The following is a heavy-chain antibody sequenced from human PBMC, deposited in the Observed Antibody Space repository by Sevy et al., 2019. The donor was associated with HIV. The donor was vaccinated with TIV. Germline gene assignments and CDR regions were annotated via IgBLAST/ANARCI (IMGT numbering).Heavy chain of an antibody. CDR1: GGSIGSSTYY. CDR2: SYYSGST. V-gene: IGHV4-39*01. CDR3: ARGQGAFYFDTSGYDAFHI. Sequence: SETLSLTCTVSGGSIGSSTYYWGWIRQPPGKGLEWVGSSYYSGSTYYNPSLKSRVTISVATSKNQFSLKLSSVTAADTAVYYCARGQGAFYFDTSGYDAFHIWGQGTMVTVSS. D-gene: IGHD3-22*01. J-gene: IGHJ3*02.